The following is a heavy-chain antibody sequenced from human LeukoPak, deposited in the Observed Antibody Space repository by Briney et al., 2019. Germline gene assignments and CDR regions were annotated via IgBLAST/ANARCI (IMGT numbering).Heavy chain of an antibody. D-gene: IGHD1-26*01. J-gene: IGHJ4*02. V-gene: IGHV3-23*01. Sequence: PGGSLRLSCAASGFTFSSYAMTWVRQAPGKGLEWVSAISSGGGTYYADSVKGRFTISRDNSQNTLYLQMNSLRAEDTAVYYCAKGGSSSTRRDFDYWGQGTLVTVSS. CDR1: GFTFSSYA. CDR3: AKGGSSSTRRDFDY. CDR2: ISSGGGT.